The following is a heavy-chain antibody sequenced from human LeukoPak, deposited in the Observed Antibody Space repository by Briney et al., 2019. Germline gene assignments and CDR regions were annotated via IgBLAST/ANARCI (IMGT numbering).Heavy chain of an antibody. CDR3: ARVEMATIWLVPAAFDI. V-gene: IGHV4-34*01. CDR1: GGSFSGYY. D-gene: IGHD3-9*01. CDR2: INHSGST. Sequence: PSETLSLTCAVYGGSFSGYYWSWIRQPPGKGLEWIGEINHSGSTNYNPSLKSRVTISVDTSKNQFSLKLSSVTAAGTAVYYCARVEMATIWLVPAAFDIWGQGTMVTVSS. J-gene: IGHJ3*02.